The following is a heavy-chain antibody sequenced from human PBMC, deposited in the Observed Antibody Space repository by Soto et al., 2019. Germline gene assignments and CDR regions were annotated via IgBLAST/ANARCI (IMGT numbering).Heavy chain of an antibody. J-gene: IGHJ4*02. CDR3: AKDQLRRSYYYDSSGYERDY. Sequence: PGGSLRLSCAASGFTFSSYAMHWVRQAPGKGLEWVAVISYDGSNKYYADSVKGRFTISRDNSKNTLYLQMNSLRAEDTAVYYCAKDQLRRSYYYDSSGYERDYWGQGTLVTVSS. D-gene: IGHD3-22*01. CDR1: GFTFSSYA. CDR2: ISYDGSNK. V-gene: IGHV3-30-3*01.